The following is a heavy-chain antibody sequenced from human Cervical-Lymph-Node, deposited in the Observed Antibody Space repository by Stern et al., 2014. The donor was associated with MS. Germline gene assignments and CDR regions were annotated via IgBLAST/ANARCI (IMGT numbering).Heavy chain of an antibody. V-gene: IGHV5-51*01. CDR3: ARHVGVAASGVLPFDY. CDR1: GYRFSGYW. D-gene: IGHD2-21*01. CDR2: IYPGDSDT. J-gene: IGHJ4*02. Sequence: VQLVQSGSEVKKSGESLKLSCTAAGYRFSGYWIAWVRQLPGKALEWVGMIYPGDSDTRYSPSFQGQVPISAETSISTAFLQWNSLKASDSAMYFCARHVGVAASGVLPFDYWGQGSPVTVSS.